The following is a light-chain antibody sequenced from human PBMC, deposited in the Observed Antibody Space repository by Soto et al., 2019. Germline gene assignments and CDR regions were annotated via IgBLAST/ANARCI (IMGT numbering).Light chain of an antibody. CDR3: QQYYSTPLT. CDR1: QRGLYSSNNRNY. Sequence: DIVLTQSPDSLAVSLGERVTINSKSTQRGLYSSNNRNYLAWYQQNPGQPPTLLIYWASTRESGVPDRFSGSGSGTDFTLTISSLQAEDVAVYYCQQYYSTPLTFGGGTKVDIK. J-gene: IGKJ4*01. V-gene: IGKV4-1*01. CDR2: WAS.